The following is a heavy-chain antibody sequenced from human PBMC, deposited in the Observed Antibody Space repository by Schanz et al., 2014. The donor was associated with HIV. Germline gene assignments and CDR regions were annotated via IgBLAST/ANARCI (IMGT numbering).Heavy chain of an antibody. CDR3: ARSNYDILRARAYYYYYGLDV. CDR1: GYTFTNYG. V-gene: IGHV1-18*01. D-gene: IGHD3-9*01. Sequence: QVQLVQSGTEVKKPGASVTVSCKASGYTFTNYGINWVRQAPGQGLEWMGWISGYIGNTDYAQNLQDRVTMTADTFTSTAYMELRSLTSDDTAVYFCARSNYDILRARAYYYYYGLDVWGQGTTVTVSS. J-gene: IGHJ6*02. CDR2: ISGYIGNT.